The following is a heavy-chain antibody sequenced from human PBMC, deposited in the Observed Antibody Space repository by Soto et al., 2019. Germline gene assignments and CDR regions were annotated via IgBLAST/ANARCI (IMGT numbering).Heavy chain of an antibody. J-gene: IGHJ5*02. D-gene: IGHD3-22*01. CDR3: AKAARYDSSDSWFDP. CDR2: MSGSGGHP. Sequence: EVQLLESGGGLVQPGGSLRLSCAASGFTSSNYAMTWVRQAPGKGLEWVSGMSGSGGHPYYADSVKGRFTISRDNSKNTLYLQMNSLRVDDTAVYYCAKAARYDSSDSWFDPWGQGTLVTVSS. V-gene: IGHV3-23*01. CDR1: GFTSSNYA.